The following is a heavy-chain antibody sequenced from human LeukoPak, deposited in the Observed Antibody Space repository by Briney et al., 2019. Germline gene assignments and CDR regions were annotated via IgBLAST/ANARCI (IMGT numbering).Heavy chain of an antibody. Sequence: GGSLRLSCAASGFTFSSYWMSWVRQAPGKGLEWVANIKQDGSEKYSVDSVKGRFTISRDNAKNSLYLQMNSLRTEDTAVYYCASDVRGSVTSYFYYYMDVWGNGTTVTVCS. J-gene: IGHJ6*03. CDR2: IKQDGSEK. CDR1: GFTFSSYW. CDR3: ASDVRGSVTSYFYYYMDV. D-gene: IGHD5-18*01. V-gene: IGHV3-7*01.